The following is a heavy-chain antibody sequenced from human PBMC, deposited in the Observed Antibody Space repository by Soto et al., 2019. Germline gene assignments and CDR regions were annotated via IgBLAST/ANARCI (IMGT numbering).Heavy chain of an antibody. CDR3: ARVLPYYYDSSGYSHYFDY. J-gene: IGHJ4*02. Sequence: QVQLVQSGAEVKKPGASVKVSCKASGYTFTSYGSSWVRQAPGQGLEWMGWISAYNGNTNYAQKLQGRVTMTTDTSTSTAYMELRSLRSDDTAVYYCARVLPYYYDSSGYSHYFDYWGQGTLVTVSS. D-gene: IGHD3-22*01. CDR2: ISAYNGNT. CDR1: GYTFTSYG. V-gene: IGHV1-18*01.